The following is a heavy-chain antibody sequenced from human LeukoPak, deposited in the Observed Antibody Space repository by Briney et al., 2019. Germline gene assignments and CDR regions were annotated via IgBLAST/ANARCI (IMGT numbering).Heavy chain of an antibody. Sequence: ASVKVSCKASGYTFTSYAMHWVRQAPGQRLEWMGWINAGNGNTKYSQKFQGRVTITRDTSASTAYMELSSLRSDDTAVYYCARVRGYSYAHGAFDIWGQGTMVTVSS. V-gene: IGHV1-3*01. CDR2: INAGNGNT. CDR3: ARVRGYSYAHGAFDI. D-gene: IGHD5-18*01. J-gene: IGHJ3*02. CDR1: GYTFTSYA.